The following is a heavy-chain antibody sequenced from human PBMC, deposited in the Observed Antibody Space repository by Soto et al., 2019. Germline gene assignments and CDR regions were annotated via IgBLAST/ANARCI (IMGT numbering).Heavy chain of an antibody. D-gene: IGHD4-17*01. CDR1: GGTFSSYA. CDR3: ARGVYGEAQGTYYYGMDV. J-gene: IGHJ6*02. CDR2: IIPIFGTA. V-gene: IGHV1-69*01. Sequence: VKVSCKASGGTFSSYAISWVRQAPGQGLEWMGGIIPIFGTANYAQKFQGRVTITADESTSTAYMELSSLRSEDTAVYYCARGVYGEAQGTYYYGMDVWGQGTTVTVS.